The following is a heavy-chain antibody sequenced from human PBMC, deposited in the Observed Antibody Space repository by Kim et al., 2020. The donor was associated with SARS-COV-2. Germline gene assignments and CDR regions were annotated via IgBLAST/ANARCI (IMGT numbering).Heavy chain of an antibody. Sequence: GGSLRLSCAASGFTVSSNYMSWVRQAPGKGLEWVSVIYSGGSTYYADSVKGRFTISRDNSKNTLYLQMNSLRAEDTAVYYCARDSSGVYYYYGMDVWGQGTTVTVSS. J-gene: IGHJ6*02. CDR3: ARDSSGVYYYYGMDV. CDR2: IYSGGST. V-gene: IGHV3-66*01. CDR1: GFTVSSNY. D-gene: IGHD2-8*01.